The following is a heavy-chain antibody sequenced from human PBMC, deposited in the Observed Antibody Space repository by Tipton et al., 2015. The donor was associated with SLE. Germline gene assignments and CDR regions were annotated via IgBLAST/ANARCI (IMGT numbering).Heavy chain of an antibody. V-gene: IGHV3-7*01. CDR1: GFNFNEYW. CDR2: VKQDGSEK. CDR3: ARGVNGAYDGSFDY. Sequence: SLRLSCVASGFNFNEYWMSWVRQAPGKGLEWVANVKQDGSEKYYVDSAKGRFIISRDNGKNSLYLQMNNLRAEDTAVYYCARGVNGAYDGSFDYWGQGTLVTVSS. J-gene: IGHJ4*02. D-gene: IGHD3-10*01.